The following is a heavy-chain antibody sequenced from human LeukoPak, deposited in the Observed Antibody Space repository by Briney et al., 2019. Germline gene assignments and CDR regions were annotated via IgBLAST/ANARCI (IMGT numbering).Heavy chain of an antibody. CDR2: ISAYNGNT. CDR3: ASHQYYYGSGSYRPDAFDI. D-gene: IGHD3-10*01. CDR1: GYTFTSYG. Sequence: ASVKVSCKASGYTFTSYGISWVRQPPGQGLEWMGWISAYNGNTNYAQKLQGRVTMTTDTSTSTAYMELRSLRSDDTAVYYCASHQYYYGSGSYRPDAFDIWGQGTMVTVSS. V-gene: IGHV1-18*01. J-gene: IGHJ3*02.